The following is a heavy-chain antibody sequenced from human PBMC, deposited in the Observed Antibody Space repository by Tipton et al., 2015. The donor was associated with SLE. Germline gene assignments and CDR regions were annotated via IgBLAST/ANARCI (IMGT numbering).Heavy chain of an antibody. CDR2: ISGSGGIT. J-gene: IGHJ4*02. D-gene: IGHD3-3*01. Sequence: SLRLSCAASGFTFSSDAMSWVRQAPGKGLEWLSSISGSGGITYYVDSVKGRFIISRDNSKSTLYLQMNSRRGEDTAVYYCAKSRGFFESKPDFWGQGTLVIVSS. V-gene: IGHV3-23*01. CDR1: GFTFSSDA. CDR3: AKSRGFFESKPDF.